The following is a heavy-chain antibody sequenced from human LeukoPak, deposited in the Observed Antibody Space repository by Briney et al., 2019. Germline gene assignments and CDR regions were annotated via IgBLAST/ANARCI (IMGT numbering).Heavy chain of an antibody. V-gene: IGHV3-74*01. J-gene: IGHJ6*02. CDR2: INSDGSST. CDR1: GFTFSTYW. Sequence: GGSLRLSCAASGFTFSTYWMHWVRQAPGKGPVWVSRINSDGSSTIYADSVKGRFTISRDNAKSTLYLQMNSLRAEDTAVFYCARSYGMDVWGQGTTVTVSS. CDR3: ARSYGMDV.